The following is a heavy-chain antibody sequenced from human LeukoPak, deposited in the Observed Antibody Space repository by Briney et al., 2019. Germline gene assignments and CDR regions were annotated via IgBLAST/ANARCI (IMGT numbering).Heavy chain of an antibody. CDR2: INSDGSST. V-gene: IGHV3-74*01. D-gene: IGHD3-22*01. CDR1: GFTFSSYW. CDR3: ARAFYYYDSSGYPGGYYMDV. Sequence: PGGSLRLSCAASGFTFSSYWMHWVRQAPGKGLVWVSRINSDGSSTSYANSVKGRFTISRDNAKNTLYLQMNSLRAADTAVYYCARAFYYYDSSGYPGGYYMDVWGKGTTVTVSS. J-gene: IGHJ6*03.